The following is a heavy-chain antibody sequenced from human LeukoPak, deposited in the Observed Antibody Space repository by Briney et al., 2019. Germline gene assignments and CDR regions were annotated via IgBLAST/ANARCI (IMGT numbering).Heavy chain of an antibody. D-gene: IGHD4-17*01. CDR3: ARDQYGDYVFDY. Sequence: GGSLRLSCAASGFTFSSYSMNWVRQAPGKGLEWVSSISSSSSYIYYADSVKGRFTISRDSAKNSLFLQMNSLRAEDTAVYYCARDQYGDYVFDYWGQGTLVTVSS. J-gene: IGHJ4*02. CDR2: ISSSSSYI. V-gene: IGHV3-21*01. CDR1: GFTFSSYS.